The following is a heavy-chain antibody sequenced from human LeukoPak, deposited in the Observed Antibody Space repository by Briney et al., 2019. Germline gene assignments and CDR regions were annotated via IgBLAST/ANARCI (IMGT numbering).Heavy chain of an antibody. CDR1: GGSFSGYY. CDR2: INHSGST. CDR3: ARILGAAAGRNFDY. V-gene: IGHV4-34*01. J-gene: IGHJ4*02. Sequence: SETLSLTCAVYGGSFSGYYWSWIRQPPGKGLEWIGEINHSGSTNYNPSLKSRVTISVDTSKNQFSLKLSSVTAADMAVYYCARILGAAAGRNFDYWGQGTLVTVSS. D-gene: IGHD6-13*01.